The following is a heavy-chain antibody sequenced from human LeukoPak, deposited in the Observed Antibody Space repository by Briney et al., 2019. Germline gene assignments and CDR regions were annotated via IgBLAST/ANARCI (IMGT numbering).Heavy chain of an antibody. J-gene: IGHJ4*02. D-gene: IGHD6-19*01. Sequence: PSETLSLTCTVSGGSISSYYWSWLRQPPGKGLEWIGYIYYSGSTNYNPSLKSRVTISVDTSKNQFSLKLSSVTAADTAVYYCARDSSGWYGGSDYWGQGTLVTVSS. V-gene: IGHV4-59*01. CDR2: IYYSGST. CDR1: GGSISSYY. CDR3: ARDSSGWYGGSDY.